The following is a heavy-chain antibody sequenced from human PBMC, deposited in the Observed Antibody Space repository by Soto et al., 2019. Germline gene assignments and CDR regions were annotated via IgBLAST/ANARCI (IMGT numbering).Heavy chain of an antibody. CDR2: IYYSGST. CDR1: GGSISSSSYY. J-gene: IGHJ5*02. Sequence: QLQLQESGPGLVKPSETLSLTCTVSGGSISSSSYYWGWIRQPPGKGLEWIGSIYYSGSTYYNPSLKSRVTISVDTSKNQFSLKLSSVTAADTAVYYCARQRRYDILTGYSGPSWFDPWGQGTLVTVSS. CDR3: ARQRRYDILTGYSGPSWFDP. V-gene: IGHV4-39*01. D-gene: IGHD3-9*01.